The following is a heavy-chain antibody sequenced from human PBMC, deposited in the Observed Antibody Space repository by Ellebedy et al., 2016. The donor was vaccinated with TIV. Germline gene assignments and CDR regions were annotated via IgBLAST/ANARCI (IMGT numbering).Heavy chain of an antibody. V-gene: IGHV3-20*04. J-gene: IGHJ4*02. CDR1: GFTFEEHG. CDR2: INWTGATT. CDR3: ARDLLCGQHSFDY. Sequence: PGGSLRLSCAASGFTFEEHGMTWVRQAPGKGLEWVSTINWTGATTGYVDSVKGRFTISRDSAKKSLYLQMNSLRVEDTGFYYCARDLLCGQHSFDYWGQGTLVTVSS. D-gene: IGHD2-21*01.